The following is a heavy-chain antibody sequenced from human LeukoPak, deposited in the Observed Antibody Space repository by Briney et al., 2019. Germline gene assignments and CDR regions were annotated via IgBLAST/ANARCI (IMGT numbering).Heavy chain of an antibody. CDR3: ARDGTQPTPRHIYYFDY. J-gene: IGHJ4*02. CDR2: IWYDGSNK. V-gene: IGHV3-30*19. CDR1: GFTFSSYG. D-gene: IGHD5-18*01. Sequence: GGSLRLSCAASGFTFSSYGMHWVRQAPGKGLEWVAVIWYDGSNKYYADSVKGRFTISRDNSKNTLYLQMNSLRAEDTAVYYCARDGTQPTPRHIYYFDYWGQGTLVTVSS.